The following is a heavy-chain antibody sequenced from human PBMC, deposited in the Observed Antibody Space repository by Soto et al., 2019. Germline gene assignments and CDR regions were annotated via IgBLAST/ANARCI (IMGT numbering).Heavy chain of an antibody. Sequence: SETLSLTCTVSGGSISGSSYYWGWIRQPPGKGLEWIGIIYYSGNTYYNPSLKSRVTISVDTSKNQFSLRLSSVTAADTAVYYCARGVAYWGQGTLVTVSS. CDR1: GGSISGSSYY. D-gene: IGHD3-10*01. J-gene: IGHJ4*02. CDR3: ARGVAY. V-gene: IGHV4-39*01. CDR2: IYYSGNT.